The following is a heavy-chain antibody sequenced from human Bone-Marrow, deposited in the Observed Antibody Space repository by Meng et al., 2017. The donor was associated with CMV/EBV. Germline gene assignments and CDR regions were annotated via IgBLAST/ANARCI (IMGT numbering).Heavy chain of an antibody. CDR1: GESFSGYS. D-gene: IGHD1-26*01. Sequence: SKPLSLTFAVYGESFSGYSWNWILPPPGKGLEWIGELNQSGNTNYNPSLKSRVTISLDTSRNQFSLKEISETAADTAVYFCVSGRGGTYTPLDNWGQGTLVTVSS. J-gene: IGHJ4*02. V-gene: IGHV4-34*01. CDR3: VSGRGGTYTPLDN. CDR2: LNQSGNT.